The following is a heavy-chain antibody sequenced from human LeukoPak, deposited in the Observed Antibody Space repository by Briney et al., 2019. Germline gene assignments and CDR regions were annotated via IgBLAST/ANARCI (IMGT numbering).Heavy chain of an antibody. Sequence: PGGSLRLSCAASGFTFNTFSLHWVRQAPGKGLEWLAVVSYNGSHTYYADSVRGRFTISRDNSKNTLYLQMNSLRAEDTAVYYCAKDGTERHSSGWYGYFQHWGQGTLVTVSS. J-gene: IGHJ1*01. D-gene: IGHD6-19*01. CDR3: AKDGTERHSSGWYGYFQH. V-gene: IGHV3-30*04. CDR2: VSYNGSHT. CDR1: GFTFNTFS.